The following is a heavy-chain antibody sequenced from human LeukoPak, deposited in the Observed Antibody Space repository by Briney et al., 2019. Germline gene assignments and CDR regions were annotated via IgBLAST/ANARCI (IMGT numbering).Heavy chain of an antibody. CDR1: GYTFTSYG. D-gene: IGHD2-2*01. CDR3: ARDIVAVPAVPYYGMDV. CDR2: ISAYNGNT. J-gene: IGHJ6*04. Sequence: ASVKVSCKASGYTFTSYGISWVRQAPGQGLEWMGWISAYNGNTNYAQKLQGRVTMTTDTSTSTAYMELRSLRSDDTAVYYCARDIVAVPAVPYYGMDVWGKGTTVTVSS. V-gene: IGHV1-18*04.